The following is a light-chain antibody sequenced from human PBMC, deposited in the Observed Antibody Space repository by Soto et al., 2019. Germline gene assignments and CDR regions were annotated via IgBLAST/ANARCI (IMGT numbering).Light chain of an antibody. J-gene: IGKJ1*01. Sequence: IQMTPSPSSLSASVGDRVTITCRAGQGIRNDFDWFQQKPAKAPERLIYAASSLQSGVPSRFSDSGSGTEFTLTISSLQAEDFGTYACLQYKTYPWTFGQGNKVEL. V-gene: IGKV1-17*01. CDR2: AAS. CDR1: QGIRND. CDR3: LQYKTYPWT.